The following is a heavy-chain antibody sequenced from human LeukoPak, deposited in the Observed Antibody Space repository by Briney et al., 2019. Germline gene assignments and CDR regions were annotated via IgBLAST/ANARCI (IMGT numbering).Heavy chain of an antibody. D-gene: IGHD3-22*01. CDR2: IKSKTDGGTT. J-gene: IGHJ4*02. CDR1: GFSPCNAW. CDR3: TTDLYYDSSGYYY. Sequence: GGALRLSPVDSGFSPCNAWLCWVRQALGRGPEWVGRIKSKTDGGTTDYAAPVKGRFTISRDDSKNTLYLQMNSLKTEDTAVYYCTTDLYYDSSGYYYWGQGTLVTVSS. V-gene: IGHV3-15*01.